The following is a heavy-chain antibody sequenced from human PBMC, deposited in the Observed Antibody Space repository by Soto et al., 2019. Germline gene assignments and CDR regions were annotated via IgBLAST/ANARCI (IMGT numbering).Heavy chain of an antibody. J-gene: IGHJ4*02. Sequence: GWCLRLSCEASGFTFSSNGMNLVCQAPEKELECVSFISIDSSTINYADSVRGRFTISRDNAKNSLYLQMNSLRDEDTAVYYCARYWGVYDSDIRTHIPHLDSWGQGTLVTVSS. CDR1: GFTFSSNG. D-gene: IGHD3-22*01. CDR2: ISIDSSTI. V-gene: IGHV3-48*02. CDR3: ARYWGVYDSDIRTHIPHLDS.